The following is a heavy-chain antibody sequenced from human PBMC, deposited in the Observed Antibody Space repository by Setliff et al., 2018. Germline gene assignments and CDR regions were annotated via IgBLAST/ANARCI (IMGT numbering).Heavy chain of an antibody. V-gene: IGHV4-34*01. CDR1: GGSFSGYY. D-gene: IGHD3-22*01. J-gene: IGHJ4*02. CDR3: ARGGYYYTRSYFDY. Sequence: PSETLSLTCAVYGGSFSGYYWSWIRQPPGKGLEWIGEINHSGSTNYNPSLKSRVTISVDTSKNQFSLKLSSVTAADTAVYYCARGGYYYTRSYFDYWGQGTMVTVSS. CDR2: INHSGST.